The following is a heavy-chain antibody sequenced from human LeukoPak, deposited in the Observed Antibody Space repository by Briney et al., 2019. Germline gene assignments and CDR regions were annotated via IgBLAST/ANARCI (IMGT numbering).Heavy chain of an antibody. CDR2: IYHSGST. V-gene: IGHV4-4*02. CDR1: GGSISSSNW. J-gene: IGHJ3*02. CDR3: ARGAVAVGGKDAFDI. D-gene: IGHD6-19*01. Sequence: SGTLSLTCAVSGGSISSSNWWSWVRQPPGKGLEWIGEIYHSGSTNYNPSLKSRVTISVDKSKNQFSLKLSSVTAADTAVYYCARGAVAVGGKDAFDIWGQGTMVTVSS.